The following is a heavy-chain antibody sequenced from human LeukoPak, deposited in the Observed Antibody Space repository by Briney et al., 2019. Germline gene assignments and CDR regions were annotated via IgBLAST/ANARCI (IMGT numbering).Heavy chain of an antibody. CDR2: INPSGGST. CDR1: GYTFTGYY. V-gene: IGHV1-46*01. J-gene: IGHJ4*02. Sequence: ASVKVSCKASGYTFTGYYMHWVRQAPGQGLQWMGIINPSGGSTTYAQKFQGRVTMTRDTSTSTVYMYLSSLRSEDTAVYYCAGSYSGSSDYFDYWGQGTLVTVSS. D-gene: IGHD1-26*01. CDR3: AGSYSGSSDYFDY.